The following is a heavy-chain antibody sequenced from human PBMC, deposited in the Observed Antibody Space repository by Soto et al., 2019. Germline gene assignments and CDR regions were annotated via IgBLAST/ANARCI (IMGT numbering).Heavy chain of an antibody. CDR3: ARGWRVTRDTYAFDI. CDR2: IWYDGSNK. V-gene: IGHV3-33*01. CDR1: GFTFSSYG. D-gene: IGHD2-21*02. J-gene: IGHJ3*02. Sequence: GGSLRLSCAASGFTFSSYGMHWVRQAPGKGLEWVAVIWYDGSNKYYADSVKGRFTISRDNSKNTLYLQMNSLRAEDTAVYYCARGWRVTRDTYAFDIWGQGTMVTVSS.